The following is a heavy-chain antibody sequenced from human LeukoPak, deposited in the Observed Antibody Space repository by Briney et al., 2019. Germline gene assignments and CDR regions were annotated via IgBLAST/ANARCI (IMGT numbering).Heavy chain of an antibody. Sequence: SETLSLTCTVSGGSISSSSYYWDWIRQSPGKGLEWIGSIYSGGSTYYTPSLKSRVTISVDTSKNQFSLKLSSVTAADTAIYFCARHSRSGSGGYENAFDIWGQGTMVTVSS. CDR2: IYSGGST. J-gene: IGHJ3*02. D-gene: IGHD5-12*01. CDR3: ARHSRSGSGGYENAFDI. CDR1: GGSISSSSYY. V-gene: IGHV4-39*01.